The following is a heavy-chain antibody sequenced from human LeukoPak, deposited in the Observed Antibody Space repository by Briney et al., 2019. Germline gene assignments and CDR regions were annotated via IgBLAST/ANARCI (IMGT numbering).Heavy chain of an antibody. CDR1: GYSFTNYW. CDR3: ARLPYYDTSGYLDY. D-gene: IGHD3-22*01. CDR2: IYPGDSDT. J-gene: IGHJ4*02. V-gene: IGHV5-51*01. Sequence: GGSLKISCKGSGYSFTNYWIGWVRQMPGKGLEWMGIIYPGDSDTRYSPSFQGQVTISVDKSISTAYLQWSSLKASDTAMYYCARLPYYDTSGYLDYWGQGTLVIVSS.